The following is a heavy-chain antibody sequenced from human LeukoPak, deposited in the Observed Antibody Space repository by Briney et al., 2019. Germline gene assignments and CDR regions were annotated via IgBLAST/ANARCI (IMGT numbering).Heavy chain of an antibody. CDR3: ARGELWFGETEDAFDF. J-gene: IGHJ3*01. Sequence: ASVKVSCKVSGYTFTSYGITWVRQAPGQGLEWMGWISGYNGETKYAQKLEGRVTMTTDTSTSTAYMELRSLRSDDTAVYYCARGELWFGETEDAFDFWGQGTMVTVSS. D-gene: IGHD3-10*01. CDR1: GYTFTSYG. V-gene: IGHV1-18*01. CDR2: ISGYNGET.